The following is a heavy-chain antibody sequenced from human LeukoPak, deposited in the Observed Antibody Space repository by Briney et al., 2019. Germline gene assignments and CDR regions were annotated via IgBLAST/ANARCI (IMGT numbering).Heavy chain of an antibody. J-gene: IGHJ4*02. Sequence: SETLSLTCSVSGASIDSYYWSWIRQPPGKGLEWIGYIYSSGTTSYNPSLNGRVTMSLDTSKNQCSLNLSSVTAADTAVYYRARQFGYSYGYDYWGQGALVTVSS. D-gene: IGHD5-18*01. CDR3: ARQFGYSYGYDY. CDR1: GASIDSYY. CDR2: IYSSGTT. V-gene: IGHV4-59*08.